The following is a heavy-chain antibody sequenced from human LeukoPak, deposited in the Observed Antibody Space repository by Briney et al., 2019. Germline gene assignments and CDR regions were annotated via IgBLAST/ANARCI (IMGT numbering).Heavy chain of an antibody. CDR3: ARATIADSSTYYIDY. Sequence: SVKVSCKASGYTFSDYYMHWVRQAPGQGLEWMGWINPNSGGTNYAQKFQGRVTMTRDMSISTAYMEVSRLASDDTAVYYCARATIADSSTYYIDYWGLGTLVTVSS. D-gene: IGHD3-22*01. J-gene: IGHJ4*02. V-gene: IGHV1-2*02. CDR1: GYTFSDYY. CDR2: INPNSGGT.